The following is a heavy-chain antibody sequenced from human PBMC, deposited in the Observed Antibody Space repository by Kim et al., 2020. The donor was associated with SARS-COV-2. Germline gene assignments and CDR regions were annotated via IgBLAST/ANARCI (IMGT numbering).Heavy chain of an antibody. V-gene: IGHV3-53*01. CDR3: ARDNRGSLDY. D-gene: IGHD7-27*01. J-gene: IGHJ4*02. Sequence: GGSLRLSCAASGFTVSTNYMSWVRQAPGKGLEWVSIIYGGGSTFYADSVKGRFTISRDNSKNALYLQMDSLRADDTAIYYCARDNRGSLDYWGQGTLVTVSS. CDR1: GFTVSTNY. CDR2: IYGGGST.